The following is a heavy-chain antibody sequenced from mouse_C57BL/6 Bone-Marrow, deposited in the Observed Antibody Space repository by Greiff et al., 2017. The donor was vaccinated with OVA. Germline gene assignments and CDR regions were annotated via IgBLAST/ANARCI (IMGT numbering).Heavy chain of an antibody. J-gene: IGHJ1*03. D-gene: IGHD1-1*01. CDR3: TRDGYYYWYFDV. V-gene: IGHV1-15*01. CDR1: GYTFTDYE. CDR2: IDPETGGP. Sequence: VQLQQSGAELVRPGASVTLSCKASGYTFTDYEMHWVKQTPVHGLEWIGAIDPETGGPAYNQKFKGKAILTADKSSSTAYMELRSLTSEDSAVYYCTRDGYYYWYFDVWGTGTTVTVSS.